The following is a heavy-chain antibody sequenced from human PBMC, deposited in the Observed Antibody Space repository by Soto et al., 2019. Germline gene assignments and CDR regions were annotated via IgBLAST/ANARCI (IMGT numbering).Heavy chain of an antibody. CDR1: GGSFSGYY. CDR2: INHSDST. CDR3: ARLYGSRGPFDY. J-gene: IGHJ4*02. Sequence: SETLSLTCAVYGGSFSGYYWSWIRQPPGKGLEWIGEINHSDSTKYNPSLKSRVTISEDTSKNQLSLKLSSVTAADTAVYYCARLYGSRGPFDYWGQGTLVTVS. V-gene: IGHV4-34*01. D-gene: IGHD6-13*01.